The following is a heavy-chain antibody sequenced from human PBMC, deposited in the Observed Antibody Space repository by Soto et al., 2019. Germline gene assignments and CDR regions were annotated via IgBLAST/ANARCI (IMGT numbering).Heavy chain of an antibody. Sequence: GGSLRLSCAASGFTFSSYGMHWVRQAPGKGLEWVAVISYDGSNKYYADSVKGRFTISRDNSKNTLYLQMNSLRAEDTAVYYCAKERRSYYYYGMDVWDQGTTVTVSS. J-gene: IGHJ6*02. CDR3: AKERRSYYYYGMDV. CDR1: GFTFSSYG. V-gene: IGHV3-30*18. CDR2: ISYDGSNK.